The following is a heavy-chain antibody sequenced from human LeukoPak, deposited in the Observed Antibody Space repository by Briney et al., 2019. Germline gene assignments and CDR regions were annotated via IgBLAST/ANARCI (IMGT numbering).Heavy chain of an antibody. D-gene: IGHD2-21*01. CDR2: ISGRGGIT. Sequence: GGSLRLSCAASEFTFNNYAVSWVRQAPGQGLEWVSTISGRGGITYYADSVKGRFTTSRDNSKNTVFLQMNSLRVDDTAVYYCAKALRETHRPVYSYYYMDVWGKGTTVTVSS. CDR3: AKALRETHRPVYSYYYMDV. J-gene: IGHJ6*03. V-gene: IGHV3-23*01. CDR1: EFTFNNYA.